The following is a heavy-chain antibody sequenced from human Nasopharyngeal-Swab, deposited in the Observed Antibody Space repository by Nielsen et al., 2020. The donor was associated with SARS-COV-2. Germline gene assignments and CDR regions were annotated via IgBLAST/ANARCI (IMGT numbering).Heavy chain of an antibody. J-gene: IGHJ4*02. Sequence: ASVKVSCQASGYTFTSYAMNWVRQAPGQGLAWMGWINTNTGNPTYAQGFTGRFVFSLDTSVSTAYLQISSLKAEDTAVYYCARMAHCSSTSCYDYWGQGTLVTVSS. V-gene: IGHV7-4-1*02. D-gene: IGHD2-2*01. CDR1: GYTFTSYA. CDR3: ARMAHCSSTSCYDY. CDR2: INTNTGNP.